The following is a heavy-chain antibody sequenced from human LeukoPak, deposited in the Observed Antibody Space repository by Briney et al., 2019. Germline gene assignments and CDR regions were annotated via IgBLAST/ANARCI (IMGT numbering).Heavy chain of an antibody. Sequence: SETLSLTCILAAGSISSYYWSWIRPPAGRGREWIGRIYTIGSTTYNTSLKSRVTMSVDTSKNQFSLKLSSVTAADTAVYYCAREGYYYGSGSLYCFDYWGQGTLVTVSS. J-gene: IGHJ4*02. D-gene: IGHD3-10*01. CDR3: AREGYYYGSGSLYCFDY. CDR1: AGSISSYY. CDR2: IYTIGST. V-gene: IGHV4-4*07.